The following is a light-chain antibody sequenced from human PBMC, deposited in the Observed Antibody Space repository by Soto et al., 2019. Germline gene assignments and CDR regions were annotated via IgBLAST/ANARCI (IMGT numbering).Light chain of an antibody. J-gene: IGLJ2*01. V-gene: IGLV1-40*01. CDR2: GNS. CDR1: SSNIGAGYD. CDR3: QSYDSSLSGFVV. Sequence: QSVLTQQPSVSGAPGQRVTISCTGSSSNIGAGYDVHWYQQLPGTAPKLLIYGNSNRPSGVPDRFSGSKSGTSASLAITGLQAEDEADYYCQSYDSSLSGFVVFGAGTKLTVL.